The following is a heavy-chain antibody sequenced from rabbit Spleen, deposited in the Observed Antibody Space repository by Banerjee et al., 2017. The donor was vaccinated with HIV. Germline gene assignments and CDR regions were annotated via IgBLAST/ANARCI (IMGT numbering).Heavy chain of an antibody. V-gene: IGHV1S43*01. D-gene: IGHD4-1*01. CDR3: ARVPIVVAGVGSTTRLDL. CDR2: IYANNGVA. J-gene: IGHJ3*01. Sequence: QEQLEESGGGLVKPEGSLTLTCKASGIDVSSYYYMCWVRQAPGKGLELIACIYANNGVAWYASWVSGRFTISRSTSLNTVDLKMTSLTAADTATYFCARVPIVVAGVGSTTRLDLWGPGTLVTVS. CDR1: GIDVSSYYY.